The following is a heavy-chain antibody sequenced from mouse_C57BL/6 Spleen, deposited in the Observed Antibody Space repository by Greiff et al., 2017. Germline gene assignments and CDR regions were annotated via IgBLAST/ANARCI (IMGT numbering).Heavy chain of an antibody. Sequence: VKLQESGGGLVQPGGSMKLSCVASGFTFSNYWMNWVRQSPEKGLEWVAQIRLKSDNYATHYAESVKGRFTISRDDSKSSVYLQMNNLRAEDTGSYYCTGGDWDVNYAMDYWGQGTSVTVSS. CDR2: IRLKSDNYAT. V-gene: IGHV6-3*01. CDR1: GFTFSNYW. J-gene: IGHJ4*01. CDR3: TGGDWDVNYAMDY. D-gene: IGHD4-1*01.